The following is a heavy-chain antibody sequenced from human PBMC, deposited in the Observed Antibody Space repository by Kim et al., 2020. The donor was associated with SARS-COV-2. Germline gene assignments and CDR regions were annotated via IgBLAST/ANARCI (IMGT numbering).Heavy chain of an antibody. D-gene: IGHD3-3*01. CDR1: GFTFSSYS. Sequence: GGSLRLSCAASGFTFSSYSMNWVRQAPGKGLEWVSSISSSSSYIYYADSVKGRFTISRDNAKNSLYLQMNSLRAEDTAVYYCAREVKAQASRNATYYDFWSGYYYYYMDVWGKGTTVTVSS. V-gene: IGHV3-21*01. CDR3: AREVKAQASRNATYYDFWSGYYYYYMDV. J-gene: IGHJ6*03. CDR2: ISSSSSYI.